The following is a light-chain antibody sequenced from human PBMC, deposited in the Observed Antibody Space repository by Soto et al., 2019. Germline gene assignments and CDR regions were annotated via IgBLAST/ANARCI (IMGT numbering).Light chain of an antibody. CDR2: DAS. V-gene: IGKV3-11*01. CDR3: QQYNDWPLT. CDR1: RSISTY. J-gene: IGKJ4*01. Sequence: EIVLTQSPATLSLSPGERATLSCRASRSISTYLAWYQQKPGQAPRLLIYDASNRATGIPARFSGSGSGTDFTLTISSLEPEDFAVYYCQQYNDWPLTFGGGTKVEIK.